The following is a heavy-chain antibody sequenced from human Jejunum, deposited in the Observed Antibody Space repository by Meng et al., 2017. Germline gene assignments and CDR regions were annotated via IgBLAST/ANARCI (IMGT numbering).Heavy chain of an antibody. J-gene: IGHJ1*01. CDR3: AKATAGNSEYFQN. V-gene: IGHV4-31*03. Sequence: GQLQQSGPGLVKPAQTLSLTCTVSGGSMNSAGHYWSWIRQDPGKGLEWIGYIHYSGGTYYNPSLKSRVTISVDTSKNQFPLKLNSVSAADTAVYYCAKATAGNSEYFQNWGQGTLVTVSS. D-gene: IGHD4-23*01. CDR2: IHYSGGT. CDR1: GGSMNSAGHY.